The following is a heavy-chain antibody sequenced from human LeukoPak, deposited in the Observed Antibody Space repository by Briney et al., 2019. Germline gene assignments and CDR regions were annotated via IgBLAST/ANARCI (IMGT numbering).Heavy chain of an antibody. Sequence: PGGSLRLSCAASGFTFSSYAMHWVRQAPGKGLEWVAVISYDGSNKYYADSVKGRFTISRDNSKNTLYLQMNSLRAEDTAVYYCARARGVRGVSNWFGPWGQGTLVTVSS. V-gene: IGHV3-30*04. CDR1: GFTFSSYA. CDR2: ISYDGSNK. J-gene: IGHJ5*02. D-gene: IGHD3-10*01. CDR3: ARARGVRGVSNWFGP.